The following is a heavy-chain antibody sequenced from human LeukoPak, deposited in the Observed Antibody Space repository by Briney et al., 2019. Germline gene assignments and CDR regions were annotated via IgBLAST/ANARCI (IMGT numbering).Heavy chain of an antibody. CDR2: INHSGST. V-gene: IGHV4-34*01. D-gene: IGHD2-21*02. CDR1: GGSFSGYY. J-gene: IGHJ4*02. CDR3: ARDMVTAIFDY. Sequence: PSETLSLTCAVYGGSFSGYYWSWIRQPPGKGLEWIGEINHSGSTNYNPSLKSRVTISVDTSKNQYSLKLSSVTAADTAVYYCARDMVTAIFDYWGQGTLVTVSS.